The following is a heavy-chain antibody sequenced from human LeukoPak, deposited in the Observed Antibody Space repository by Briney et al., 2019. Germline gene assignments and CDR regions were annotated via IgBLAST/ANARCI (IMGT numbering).Heavy chain of an antibody. CDR2: IYHSGTT. CDR1: GGSISSSSYY. V-gene: IGHV4-39*07. D-gene: IGHD2-2*01. CDR3: ARIPAATVYFDS. Sequence: PSETLSLTCTVSGGSISSSSYYWGWIRQPPGKGLEWIGTIYHSGTTYYNPSLKSRVTMSVDTSKNQFSLRLSSVTAADTAFYYCARIPAATVYFDSWGQGTPVTVSS. J-gene: IGHJ4*02.